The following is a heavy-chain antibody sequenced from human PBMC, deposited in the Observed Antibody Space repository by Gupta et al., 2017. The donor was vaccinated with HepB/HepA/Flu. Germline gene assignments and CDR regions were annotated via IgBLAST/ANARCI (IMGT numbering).Heavy chain of an antibody. D-gene: IGHD6-19*01. CDR2: INHSGST. V-gene: IGHV4-34*01. CDR1: GGSFSGYY. J-gene: IGHJ6*02. Sequence: QVQLQQWGAGLLKPSETLSLTCAVYGGSFSGYYWSWIRQPPGKGLEWIGEINHSGSTNYNPSLKIQVTISVDTSKTQFSLKLSSVTAADTAVYYCARASIAVAGNYYYYYGMDVWGQGTTVTVSS. CDR3: ARASIAVAGNYYYYYGMDV.